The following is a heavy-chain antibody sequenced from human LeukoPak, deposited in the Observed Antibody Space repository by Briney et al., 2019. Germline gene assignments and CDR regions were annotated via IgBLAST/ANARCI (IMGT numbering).Heavy chain of an antibody. CDR2: INHSGST. D-gene: IGHD3-10*01. CDR3: ARRIYYGSGSYYTWFDP. V-gene: IGHV4-34*01. J-gene: IGHJ5*02. CDR1: GGSFSGYY. Sequence: SETLSLTCAVYGGSFSGYYWSWIRQPPGKGLEWIGEINHSGSTNYNPSLKSRVTISVDTSKNQFSLKLSSVTAADTAVYYCARRIYYGSGSYYTWFDPWGQGTLVTVSS.